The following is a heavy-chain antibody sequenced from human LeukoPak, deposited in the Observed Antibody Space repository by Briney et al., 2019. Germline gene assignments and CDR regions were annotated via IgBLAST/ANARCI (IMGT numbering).Heavy chain of an antibody. Sequence: SETLSLTCIVSGVSISSSSYYWGWIRQPPGKGLEWIGSIYYSGSTYYNPSLKSRVTISVDTSKNQFSLKLSSVTAADTAVYYCARTKIQLWLPDAFDIWGQGTMVTVSS. V-gene: IGHV4-39*07. D-gene: IGHD5-18*01. CDR1: GVSISSSSYY. CDR3: ARTKIQLWLPDAFDI. J-gene: IGHJ3*02. CDR2: IYYSGST.